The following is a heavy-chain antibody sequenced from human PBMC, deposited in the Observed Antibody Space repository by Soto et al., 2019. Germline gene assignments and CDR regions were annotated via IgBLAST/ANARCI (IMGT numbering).Heavy chain of an antibody. V-gene: IGHV4-59*08. CDR2: IYYSGST. J-gene: IGHJ5*02. Sequence: PSETLFLTCTVSGGSISSYYWSWIRQPPGKGLEWIGYIYYSGSTNYNPSLKSRVTISVDTSKNQFSLKLSSVTAADTAVYYCARHLGHGPIRNWFDPWGQGTLVTVSS. CDR3: ARHLGHGPIRNWFDP. CDR1: GGSISSYY. D-gene: IGHD1-20*01.